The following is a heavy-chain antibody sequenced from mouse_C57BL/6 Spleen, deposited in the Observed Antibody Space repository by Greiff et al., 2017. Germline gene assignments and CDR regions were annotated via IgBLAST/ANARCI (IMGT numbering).Heavy chain of an antibody. CDR2: IYPGSGST. CDR3: ERDYGSSYGFAY. CDR1: GYTFTSYW. D-gene: IGHD1-1*01. Sequence: VQLQQPGAELVKPGASVKMSCKASGYTFTSYWITWVKQRPGQGLEWIGDIYPGSGSTNYNEKFKSKATLTVDTSSSTAYMQLSSLTSEDSAVYYCERDYGSSYGFAYWGQGTLVTVSA. J-gene: IGHJ3*01. V-gene: IGHV1-55*01.